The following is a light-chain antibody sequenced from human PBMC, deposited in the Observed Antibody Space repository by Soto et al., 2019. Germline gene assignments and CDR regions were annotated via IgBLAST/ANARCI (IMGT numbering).Light chain of an antibody. V-gene: IGKV1-9*01. CDR2: DAS. CDR1: QDITSY. CDR3: PHLGSFPPWLT. J-gene: IGKJ4*01. Sequence: DIQLTQSPSFLSASVGDRVTITCRASQDITSYLAWYQQKPGKAPKLLIYDASTLQSGVPSRFSGSESGTEFTLTISSLQPEDFGTYYCPHLGSFPPWLTFGGGTKVEIK.